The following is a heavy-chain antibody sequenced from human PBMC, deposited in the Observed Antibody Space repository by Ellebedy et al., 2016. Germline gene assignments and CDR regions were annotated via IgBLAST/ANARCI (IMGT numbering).Heavy chain of an antibody. CDR3: AKRGDGRGYYYYYMDV. D-gene: IGHD3-10*01. V-gene: IGHV3-23*01. CDR2: ISASGVTT. Sequence: GESLKISCAASGFTFSSYAMSWVRQAPGKGLEWVSVISASGVTTYYADSVKGRFTISRDNSKNTLYLQMNSLRPEDTAVYSCAKRGDGRGYYYYYMDVWGKGTTVTVSS. J-gene: IGHJ6*03. CDR1: GFTFSSYA.